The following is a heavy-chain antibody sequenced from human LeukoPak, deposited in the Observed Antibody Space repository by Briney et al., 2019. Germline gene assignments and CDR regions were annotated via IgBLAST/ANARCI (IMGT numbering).Heavy chain of an antibody. CDR3: ARAYSGYEAFDY. D-gene: IGHD5-12*01. Sequence: GASVKVSCKAPGYTFTGYYIHWVRQAPGQGLEWMGWINPNSGGRNYAQKFQGRVTMTRDTSTTYMELSRLTSDDTAVYYCARAYSGYEAFDYWGQGTLVTVSS. V-gene: IGHV1-2*02. CDR1: GYTFTGYY. CDR2: INPNSGGR. J-gene: IGHJ4*02.